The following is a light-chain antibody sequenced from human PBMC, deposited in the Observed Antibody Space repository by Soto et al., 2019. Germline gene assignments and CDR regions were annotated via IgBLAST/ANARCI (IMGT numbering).Light chain of an antibody. Sequence: QPVLTQSPSASASLGASVKLTCTLSSGHSSYAIAWHQQQPEKGPRYLMKLNSDGSHSKGDGIPDRFSGSSSGAERYLTISSLQSEDEADYYCQTWGNGRVFGGGAKVTVL. V-gene: IGLV4-69*01. CDR3: QTWGNGRV. CDR2: LNSDGSH. CDR1: SGHSSYA. J-gene: IGLJ2*01.